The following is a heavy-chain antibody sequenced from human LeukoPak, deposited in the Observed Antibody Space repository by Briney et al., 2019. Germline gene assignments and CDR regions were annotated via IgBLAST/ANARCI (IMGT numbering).Heavy chain of an antibody. V-gene: IGHV3-7*04. Sequence: PGGSLRLSCAVSGFTVSSNYISCVRQAPGKGLEWVANIKQDGSEKYYVDSVKGRFTNSRGNAKNSLYLQMNSLRAEDTAVYYCARGTIAAAGYYYFDYWGQGTQVTVSS. CDR3: ARGTIAAAGYYYFDY. D-gene: IGHD6-13*01. CDR1: GFTVSSNY. J-gene: IGHJ4*02. CDR2: IKQDGSEK.